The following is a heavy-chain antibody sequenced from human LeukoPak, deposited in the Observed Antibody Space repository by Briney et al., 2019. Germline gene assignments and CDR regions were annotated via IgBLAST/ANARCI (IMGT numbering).Heavy chain of an antibody. J-gene: IGHJ4*02. V-gene: IGHV1-18*01. CDR1: GYTFTSYG. D-gene: IGHD6-19*01. CDR2: ISAYNGNT. Sequence: ASVKVSCEASGYTFTSYGISWVRQAPGQGLEWMGWISAYNGNTNYAQKLQGRVTTTTDTSTSTAYMELRSLRSDDTAVYYCAREAVAASFDYWGQGTLVTVSP. CDR3: AREAVAASFDY.